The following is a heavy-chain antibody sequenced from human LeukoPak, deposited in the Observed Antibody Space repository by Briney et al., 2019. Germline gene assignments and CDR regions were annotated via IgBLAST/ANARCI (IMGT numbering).Heavy chain of an antibody. D-gene: IGHD5-18*01. Sequence: GGSLTLSCAASGFTFNYYAMSWVRQAPGKGLEWVSGISDNEGRTYYTDSVKGRFTISRDKTKNTVFLQMHNLRADDTAVYFCARHDSFIPYWGQGALVTVSS. CDR3: ARHDSFIPY. CDR1: GFTFNYYA. CDR2: ISDNEGRT. J-gene: IGHJ4*02. V-gene: IGHV3-23*01.